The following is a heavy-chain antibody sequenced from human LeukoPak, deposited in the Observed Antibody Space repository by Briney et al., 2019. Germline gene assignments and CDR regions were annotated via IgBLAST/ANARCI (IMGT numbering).Heavy chain of an antibody. D-gene: IGHD3-22*01. J-gene: IGHJ1*01. Sequence: GGSLRLSCAASGFTFSSYSMNWVRQAPGKGLEWVSSISGSSSYIYYADSVKGRFTISRDNAKNSLYLQMNSLRAEDTAVYYCARGYYYDSSVYPPAEYFQHWGQGTLVTVSS. CDR1: GFTFSSYS. CDR2: ISGSSSYI. V-gene: IGHV3-21*01. CDR3: ARGYYYDSSVYPPAEYFQH.